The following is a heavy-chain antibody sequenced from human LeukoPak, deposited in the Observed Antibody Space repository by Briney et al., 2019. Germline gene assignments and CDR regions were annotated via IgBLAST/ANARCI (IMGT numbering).Heavy chain of an antibody. D-gene: IGHD5-24*01. Sequence: ASVKVSCKTSGYAFTTYGISWVRQAPGQGLERMGWISGHKGTVIYAQKLRGRLTMTTDMFTTTAYMDLRSLGPDDTAVYYCARDHVPRGDGYNYYEYWGQGTLVTVSS. V-gene: IGHV1-18*01. CDR2: ISGHKGTV. CDR1: GYAFTTYG. CDR3: ARDHVPRGDGYNYYEY. J-gene: IGHJ4*02.